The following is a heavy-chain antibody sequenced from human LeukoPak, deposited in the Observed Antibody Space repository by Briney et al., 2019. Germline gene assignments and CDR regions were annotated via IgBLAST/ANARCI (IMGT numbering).Heavy chain of an antibody. V-gene: IGHV1-18*04. J-gene: IGHJ6*03. CDR1: GYSFTGHY. Sequence: ASVKVSCKASGYSFTGHYIHWVRQAPGQGLEWMGWISAYNGNTNYAQKLQGRVTMTTDTSTSTAYMELRSLRSDDTAVYYCARDLRAARYYYYMDVWGKGTTVTVSS. CDR3: ARDLRAARYYYYMDV. CDR2: ISAYNGNT. D-gene: IGHD6-6*01.